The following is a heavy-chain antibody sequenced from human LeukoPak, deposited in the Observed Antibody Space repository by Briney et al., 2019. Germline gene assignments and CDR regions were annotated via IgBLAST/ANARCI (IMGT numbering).Heavy chain of an antibody. D-gene: IGHD6-13*01. CDR3: GRGRGQQLGTGAFDI. V-gene: IGHV4-34*01. CDR2: INHSGST. CDR1: GGSFSGYY. Sequence: SETLSLTCAVYGGSFSGYYWSWIRQPPGKGLEWIGEINHSGSTNYNPSLKSRVTISVDTSKNQFSLKLSSVTAADTAVYYCGRGRGQQLGTGAFDIWGQGTMVTVSS. J-gene: IGHJ3*02.